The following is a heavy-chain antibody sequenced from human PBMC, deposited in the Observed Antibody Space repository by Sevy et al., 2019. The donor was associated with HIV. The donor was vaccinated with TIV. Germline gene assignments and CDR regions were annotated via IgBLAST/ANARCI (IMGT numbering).Heavy chain of an antibody. J-gene: IGHJ6*03. Sequence: SETLSITCTVSGGSISSGGYYWSWIRQHPGKGLEWIGYIYYSGSTYYNPSLKSRVTISVDTSKNQFSLKLSSVTAADTAVYYCARVGPKGYYYYMDVWGKGTTVTVSS. CDR2: IYYSGST. V-gene: IGHV4-31*03. CDR1: GGSISSGGYY. CDR3: ARVGPKGYYYYMDV.